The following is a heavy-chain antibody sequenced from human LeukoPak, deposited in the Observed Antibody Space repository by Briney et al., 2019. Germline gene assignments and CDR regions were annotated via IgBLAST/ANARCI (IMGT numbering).Heavy chain of an antibody. CDR1: GFTFSSYA. J-gene: IGHJ4*02. V-gene: IGHV3-23*01. Sequence: GGSLRLSCAASGFTFSSYAMSWVRQAPGKGREWVSAISGSGGSTYYADSVKGRSTISRDNAKNTLYLQMNSLRAEDTAVYYCARDRDDSSGYYFDYWGQGTLVTVSS. CDR3: ARDRDDSSGYYFDY. D-gene: IGHD3-22*01. CDR2: ISGSGGST.